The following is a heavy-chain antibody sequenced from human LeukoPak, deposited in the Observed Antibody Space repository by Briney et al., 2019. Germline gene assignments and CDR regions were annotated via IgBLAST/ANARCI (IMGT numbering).Heavy chain of an antibody. CDR1: GGSISTSNYY. V-gene: IGHV4-39*07. D-gene: IGHD6-19*01. Sequence: SETLSLTCTVSGGSISTSNYYWGWIRQPPGKGLEWIGNIFYSGSTYYSPSLKSRVTISLDTSRNQFSLKLSSVTAADTAVYYCARVRGGWRKNWFDPWGQGTLVTVSS. J-gene: IGHJ5*02. CDR2: IFYSGST. CDR3: ARVRGGWRKNWFDP.